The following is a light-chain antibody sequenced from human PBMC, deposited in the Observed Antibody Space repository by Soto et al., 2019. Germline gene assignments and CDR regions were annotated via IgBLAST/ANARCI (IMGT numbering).Light chain of an antibody. J-gene: IGKJ2*01. CDR1: QSVNSN. CDR3: HQYSSWPPYT. V-gene: IGKV3-15*01. CDR2: GAS. Sequence: EIVMTQSPATLSVSPGERATLSCRASQSVNSNLAWYQQKAGQAPRLLIYGASTRATGIAARFSGSGSGTEFTLTISSLQAADCAVYYCHQYSSWPPYTFGQRTKLETK.